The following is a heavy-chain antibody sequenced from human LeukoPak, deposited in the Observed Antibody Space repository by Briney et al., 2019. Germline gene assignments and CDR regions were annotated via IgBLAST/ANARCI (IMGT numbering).Heavy chain of an antibody. D-gene: IGHD3-22*01. CDR3: ARDDRYYYDCSGYYSYFDY. J-gene: IGHJ4*02. V-gene: IGHV1-2*02. CDR2: INPNSGGT. Sequence: ASVKVSCKASGYTFTGYYMHWVRQAPGQGLEWMGWINPNSGGTNYAQKFQGRVTMTRDTSISTAYMELSRLRSDDTAVYYCARDDRYYYDCSGYYSYFDYWGQGTLVTVSS. CDR1: GYTFTGYY.